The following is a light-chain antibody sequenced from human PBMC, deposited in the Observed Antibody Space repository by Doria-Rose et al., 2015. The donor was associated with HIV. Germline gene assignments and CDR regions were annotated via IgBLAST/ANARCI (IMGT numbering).Light chain of an antibody. V-gene: IGKV4-1*01. CDR3: QQYYDTPS. CDR1: QSLLYTSKNY. CDR2: WES. Sequence: DIRVTQSPESLGMSLGERATLNCKSNQSLLYTSKNYLAWYQQKPGQPTKLLIYWESTRQSGVPARFSGSGSGTDFTLTISSLEAEDVAVYYCQQYYDTPSFGPGTTVDIK. J-gene: IGKJ3*01.